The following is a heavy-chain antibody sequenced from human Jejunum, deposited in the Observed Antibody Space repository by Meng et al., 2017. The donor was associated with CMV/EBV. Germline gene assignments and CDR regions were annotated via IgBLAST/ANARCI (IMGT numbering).Heavy chain of an antibody. CDR3: ARTLSNVGGGYYGF. V-gene: IGHV1-18*01. D-gene: IGHD3-3*01. J-gene: IGHJ4*02. Sequence: TDSGVTWVRQAPGQGLEWRGWITADQGNTGNTNYARQFQDRITLTRDTSTTTAYMELRNLRSDDTAVYYCARTLSNVGGGYYGFWGQGTLVTVSS. CDR1: TDSG. CDR2: ITADQGNTGNT.